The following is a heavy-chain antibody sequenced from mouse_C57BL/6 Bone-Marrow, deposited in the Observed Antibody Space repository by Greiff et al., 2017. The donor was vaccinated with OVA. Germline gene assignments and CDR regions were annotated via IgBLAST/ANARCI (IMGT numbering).Heavy chain of an antibody. D-gene: IGHD1-1*01. J-gene: IGHJ1*03. CDR2: IDPEDGET. V-gene: IGHV14-2*01. CDR3: ARIQFITTVVAPYWYFDG. CDR1: GFNIKDYY. Sequence: EVQLKESGAELVKPGASVKLSCTASGFNIKDYYMHWVKQRTEQGLEWIGRIDPEDGETKYAPKFQGKATITADNSSNTAYLQLSSLTSEDTAVYYCARIQFITTVVAPYWYFDGWGTGTTVTVSS.